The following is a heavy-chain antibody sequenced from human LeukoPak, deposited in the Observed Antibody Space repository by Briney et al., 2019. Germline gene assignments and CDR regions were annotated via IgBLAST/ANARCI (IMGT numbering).Heavy chain of an antibody. V-gene: IGHV4-34*01. J-gene: IGHJ4*02. CDR3: ARGGRTIFDY. Sequence: SETLSLTCAVYGGSFSGYYCSWIRQPPGKGLEWIGEINHSGSTNYNPPLKSRVTISVDTSKTQFSLKLSSVTAADTAVYYCARGGRTIFDYWGQGTLVTVSS. CDR2: INHSGST. CDR1: GGSFSGYY. D-gene: IGHD1-1*01.